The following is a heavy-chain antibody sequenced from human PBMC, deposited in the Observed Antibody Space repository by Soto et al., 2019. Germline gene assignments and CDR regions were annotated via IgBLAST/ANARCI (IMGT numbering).Heavy chain of an antibody. Sequence: EVQLLESGGGLVQPGGSLRLSCAASGFTFSSYAMSWVRQAPGKGLEWVSAISGSGGSTYYADSVKGRFTISRDNSKNTLYLQMNSLRAEDTAVYYCAKDSSFVSYGRPYYFDYWGQGTLVTVSS. CDR1: GFTFSSYA. D-gene: IGHD5-18*01. CDR3: AKDSSFVSYGRPYYFDY. J-gene: IGHJ4*02. CDR2: ISGSGGST. V-gene: IGHV3-23*01.